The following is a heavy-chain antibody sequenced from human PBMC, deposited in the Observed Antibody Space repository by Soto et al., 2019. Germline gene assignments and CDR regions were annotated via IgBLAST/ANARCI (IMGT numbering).Heavy chain of an antibody. D-gene: IGHD2-15*01. Sequence: QVQLVQSGAEVKKPGASVKVSCKASGYTFTSYGISWVRQAPGQGLEWMGWISAYNGNTKYAQKVQGRVTMTTDTSTSTAYMELRSLRSDDTAVYYCARGTGSLGYCSGGSCYTFDYWGQGTLVTVSS. J-gene: IGHJ4*02. V-gene: IGHV1-18*04. CDR1: GYTFTSYG. CDR3: ARGTGSLGYCSGGSCYTFDY. CDR2: ISAYNGNT.